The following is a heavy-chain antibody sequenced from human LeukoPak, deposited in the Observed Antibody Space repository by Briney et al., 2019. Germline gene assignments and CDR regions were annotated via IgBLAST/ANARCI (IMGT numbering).Heavy chain of an antibody. J-gene: IGHJ3*02. CDR3: ARHGSGGRAFDI. CDR1: GFTVSSNY. CDR2: IYYSGST. Sequence: GSLRLSCAASGFTVSSNYMSWIRQPPGKGLEWIGSIYYSGSTYFNPSLKNRVTISVDTSDNQFSLKLTSVTAADTAVYYCARHGSGGRAFDIWGQGTKVTVSS. D-gene: IGHD1-26*01. V-gene: IGHV4-39*01.